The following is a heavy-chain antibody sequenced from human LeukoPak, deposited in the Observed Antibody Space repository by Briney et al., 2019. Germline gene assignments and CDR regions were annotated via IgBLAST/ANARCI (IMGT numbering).Heavy chain of an antibody. CDR1: GGSFSGYY. V-gene: IGHV4-34*01. CDR3: ARGFEGSGSLKYSHLGFDP. J-gene: IGHJ5*02. CDR2: INHSVGT. Sequence: SQTLSLTCAVYGGSFSGYYWSWIRQHPGKGMEWLGEINHSVGTNYNPSLKSRVTISVDTSKNQFSLKLSSVTAADTAVYYCARGFEGSGSLKYSHLGFDPWGQGTLVTVSS. D-gene: IGHD3-10*01.